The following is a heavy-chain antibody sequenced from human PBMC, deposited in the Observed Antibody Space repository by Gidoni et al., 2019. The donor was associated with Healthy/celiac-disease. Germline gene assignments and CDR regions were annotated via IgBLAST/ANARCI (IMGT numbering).Heavy chain of an antibody. D-gene: IGHD6-19*01. CDR3: ARGHSSAGGNWCDP. CDR1: GFTFSSYS. V-gene: IGHV3-21*01. Sequence: EVQLVESGGGLVKPVWSLRLSCAASGFTFSSYSMNWVRQAPGKGLELVSTMSSSRSYIYYANSVKGRITSSRDNDKNSLYLQMNSLRAEDTAVYYCARGHSSAGGNWCDPWGQGTLVTVSS. CDR2: MSSSRSYI. J-gene: IGHJ5*02.